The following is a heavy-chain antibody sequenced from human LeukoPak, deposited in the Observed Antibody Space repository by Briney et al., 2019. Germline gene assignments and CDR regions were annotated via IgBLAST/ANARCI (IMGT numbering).Heavy chain of an antibody. D-gene: IGHD2-2*01. J-gene: IGHJ4*02. Sequence: SSETLSLTCTVSGDSVSGVYWSWIRQHPGTGLEWIGYIYYSGSTYYNPSLESRVTISVDTSKNQFSLKLSSVTAADTAVYYCVRDGRYCSGTSCSDSYWGQGTLVTVSS. CDR1: GDSVSGVY. CDR3: VRDGRYCSGTSCSDSY. CDR2: IYYSGST. V-gene: IGHV4-31*03.